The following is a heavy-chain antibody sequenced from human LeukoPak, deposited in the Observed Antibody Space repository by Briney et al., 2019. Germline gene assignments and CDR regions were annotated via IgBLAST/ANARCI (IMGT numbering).Heavy chain of an antibody. J-gene: IGHJ3*02. CDR2: IYYSGST. Sequence: SETLSLTCTVSGGSISSYYWSWIRQPPGKGLEWIGYIYYSGSTNYNPSLKSRVTISVDTSKNQFSLKLNSVTAADTAVYYCARVGDYGRAFDIWGQGTMVTVSS. CDR3: ARVGDYGRAFDI. D-gene: IGHD4-17*01. V-gene: IGHV4-59*01. CDR1: GGSISSYY.